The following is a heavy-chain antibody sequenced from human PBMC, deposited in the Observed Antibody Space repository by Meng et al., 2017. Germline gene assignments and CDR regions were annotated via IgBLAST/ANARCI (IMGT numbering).Heavy chain of an antibody. CDR2: IYWDDDT. CDR1: VSSLSAVGVG. Sequence: DSCPTLVNPTHTLTLTCTFFVSSLSAVGVGVGWIPPPPGKALEWLALIYWDDDTRYSPSLKSRLSITKDTSKNQVFLTMTNMDPVDTATYYCAHRSSAWAFDSWGQGTLVTVSS. V-gene: IGHV2-5*02. J-gene: IGHJ4*02. D-gene: IGHD7-27*01. CDR3: AHRSSAWAFDS.